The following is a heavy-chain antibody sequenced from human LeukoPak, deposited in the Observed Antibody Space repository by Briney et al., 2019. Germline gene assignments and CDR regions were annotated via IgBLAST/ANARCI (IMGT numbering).Heavy chain of an antibody. CDR1: GFTFSSYW. J-gene: IGHJ4*02. V-gene: IGHV3-7*05. CDR2: IKQDGSEK. D-gene: IGHD2-2*01. CDR3: ARDQRYCSSSSCPWEPFDY. Sequence: PGGSLRLSCAASGFTFSSYWMSWVRQAPGKGLEWVANIKQDGSEKYYVDSVKGRFTISRDNAKNSLNLQMNSLRAEDTAVYYCARDQRYCSSSSCPWEPFDYWGQGTLVTVSS.